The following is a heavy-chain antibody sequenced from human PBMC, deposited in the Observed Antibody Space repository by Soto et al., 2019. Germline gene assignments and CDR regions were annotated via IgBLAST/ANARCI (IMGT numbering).Heavy chain of an antibody. CDR2: ISAYNGDT. CDR1: GYTFRSYG. Sequence: QIQLVQSGGDVKKPGASVTVSCKASGYTFRSYGISWVRQAPGQGLEWVGWISAYNGDTHYAAKFQDRITLTTETSTDTSYMELRSLRTDDTAVYYCARDLSRYYDNSCLIWFNWCQGSLVTVSS. J-gene: IGHJ4*02. V-gene: IGHV1-18*04. CDR3: ARDLSRYYDNSCLIWFN. D-gene: IGHD3-22*01.